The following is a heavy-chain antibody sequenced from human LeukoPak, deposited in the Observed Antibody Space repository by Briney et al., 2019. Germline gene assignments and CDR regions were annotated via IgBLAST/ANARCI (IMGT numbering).Heavy chain of an antibody. CDR2: IYPGGSET. V-gene: IGHV5-51*01. CDR3: ARASRDGYNQNFDH. Sequence: GEPLKISCKGSGYSFTSYWNAWVRQRPGKGLEWMGIIYPGGSETRYDPSFQGQVTISADSSTSTAYLQWSSLRASDTAMYYCARASRDGYNQNFDHWGQGTLVTVSS. J-gene: IGHJ4*02. CDR1: GYSFTSYW. D-gene: IGHD5-24*01.